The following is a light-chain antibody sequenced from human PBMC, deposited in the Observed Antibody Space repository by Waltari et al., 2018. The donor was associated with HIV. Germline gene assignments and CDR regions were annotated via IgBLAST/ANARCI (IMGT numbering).Light chain of an antibody. V-gene: IGLV1-40*01. CDR2: GNS. CDR1: NSNIGAGYD. J-gene: IGLJ3*02. CDR3: QSYDSSLSGWV. Sequence: QSVLTQPPSVSGAPGQRVTISCTGSNSNIGAGYDIHWYQQLPGTAPKLLIYGNSNRPAGVPYRFSGSKSGTSASLAITVLQAEDEADYYCQSYDSSLSGWVFGGGTKLTVL.